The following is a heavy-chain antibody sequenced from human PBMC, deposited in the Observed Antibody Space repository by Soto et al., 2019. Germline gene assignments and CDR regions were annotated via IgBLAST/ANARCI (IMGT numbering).Heavy chain of an antibody. V-gene: IGHV1-18*01. CDR1: GYTFTSYG. CDR2: ISAYNGNT. CDR3: ARDVVAVFGVATPMDV. J-gene: IGHJ6*04. D-gene: IGHD3-3*01. Sequence: ASVKVSCKASGYTFTSYGISWVRQAPGQGLEWMGWISAYNGNTNYAQKLQGRVTMTTDTSTSTAYMELRSLRPDDTAVYYCARDVVAVFGVATPMDVWGKGTTVTVSS.